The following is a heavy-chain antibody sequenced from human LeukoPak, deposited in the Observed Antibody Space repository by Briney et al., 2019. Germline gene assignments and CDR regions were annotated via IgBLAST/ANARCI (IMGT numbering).Heavy chain of an antibody. D-gene: IGHD1-26*01. Sequence: GRSLRLSCAASGFAFSSYGMHWVRQAPGKGLEWVAVIWYDGSNKYYADSVKGRFTISRDNFKNTLYLQMNSLRAEDTSVYYCARSAQWELPDYWGQGTLVTVSS. J-gene: IGHJ4*02. CDR2: IWYDGSNK. CDR1: GFAFSSYG. CDR3: ARSAQWELPDY. V-gene: IGHV3-33*01.